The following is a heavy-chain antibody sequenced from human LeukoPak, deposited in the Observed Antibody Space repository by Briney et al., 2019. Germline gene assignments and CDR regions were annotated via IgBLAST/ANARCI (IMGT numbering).Heavy chain of an antibody. J-gene: IGHJ4*02. D-gene: IGHD5-24*01. CDR1: GFTFSNAW. CDR3: TTEARWLPVGSLLFDY. Sequence: PGGSLRLSCAASGFTFSNAWMSWVRQAPGKGLEWVGRIKSKTDGGTTDYAAPVKGRFTISRDDSKNTLYLQMNSLKTEDTAVYYCTTEARWLPVGSLLFDYWGQGTLVTVSS. CDR2: IKSKTDGGTT. V-gene: IGHV3-15*01.